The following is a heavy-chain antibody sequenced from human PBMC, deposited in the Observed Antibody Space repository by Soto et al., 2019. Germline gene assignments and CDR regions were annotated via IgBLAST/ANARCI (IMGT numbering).Heavy chain of an antibody. Sequence: QVQLVQSGAEVKKPGSSVKVSCKASGGTFSSYAISWVRQAPGQGLEWMGGIIPIFGTANYAQKFQGRVTITADESTSTAYMELSSLRSEDTAVYYCARDGIKHMVPTGYSYYYGMDVWGQGTTVTVSS. V-gene: IGHV1-69*01. D-gene: IGHD5-12*01. CDR2: IIPIFGTA. J-gene: IGHJ6*02. CDR1: GGTFSSYA. CDR3: ARDGIKHMVPTGYSYYYGMDV.